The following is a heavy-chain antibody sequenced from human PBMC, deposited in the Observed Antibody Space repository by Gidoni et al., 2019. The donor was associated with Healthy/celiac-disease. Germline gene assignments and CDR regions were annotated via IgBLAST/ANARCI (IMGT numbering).Heavy chain of an antibody. Sequence: QVQPQQWGAGLLKPSETLSLTCAVYGGSFRGYYWSWIRQPPGKGREWIGEINHSGSTNYNPSLKSRVTISVDTSKTQFSLKLSSVTAADTAVYYCARGFGGTSHYFDYWGQGTLVTVSS. V-gene: IGHV4-34*01. D-gene: IGHD3-10*01. CDR1: GGSFRGYY. CDR2: INHSGST. CDR3: ARGFGGTSHYFDY. J-gene: IGHJ4*02.